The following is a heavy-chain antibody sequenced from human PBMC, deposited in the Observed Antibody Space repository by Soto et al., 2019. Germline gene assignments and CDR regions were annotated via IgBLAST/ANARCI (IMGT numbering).Heavy chain of an antibody. Sequence: GGSLRLSCAASGFTFSSYAMSWVCQAPGKGLEWVSIMSGSGGTTFYADSVKGRFTISRADSNNTVYLQMNSLRDEDTALYYCARGTGGSSAWRPLDRWGQGTLVTVSS. J-gene: IGHJ5*02. V-gene: IGHV3-23*01. CDR3: ARGTGGSSAWRPLDR. CDR1: GFTFSSYA. D-gene: IGHD6-19*01. CDR2: MSGSGGTT.